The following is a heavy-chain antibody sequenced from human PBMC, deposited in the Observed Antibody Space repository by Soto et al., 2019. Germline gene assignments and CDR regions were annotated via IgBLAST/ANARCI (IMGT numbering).Heavy chain of an antibody. V-gene: IGHV1-69*13. J-gene: IGHJ4*02. Sequence: SVKVSCKASGGTFSRNTISWVRQAPGQGLEWMGGIMPIFGSANYAQKFQGRVTITADENTRTVYMELSRLRSEDTAVYYCARQFDSDTTGYYYAYWGQGTLVTVLL. D-gene: IGHD3-22*01. CDR2: IMPIFGSA. CDR3: ARQFDSDTTGYYYAY. CDR1: GGTFSRNT.